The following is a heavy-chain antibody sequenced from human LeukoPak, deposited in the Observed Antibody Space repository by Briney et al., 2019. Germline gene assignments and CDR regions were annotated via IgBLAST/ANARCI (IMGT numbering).Heavy chain of an antibody. CDR3: ATSRYSSGWLGY. CDR1: GGSISSSSYY. J-gene: IGHJ4*02. Sequence: SETLSLTCTVSGGSISSSSYYWGWIRQPPGKGLGWIGSIYYSGSTYYNPSLKSRVTISVDTSKNQFSLKLSSVTAADTAVYYCATSRYSSGWLGYWGQGTLVTVSS. V-gene: IGHV4-39*01. CDR2: IYYSGST. D-gene: IGHD6-19*01.